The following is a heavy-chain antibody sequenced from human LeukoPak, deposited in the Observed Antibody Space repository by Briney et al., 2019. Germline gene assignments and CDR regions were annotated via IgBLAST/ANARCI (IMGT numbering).Heavy chain of an antibody. Sequence: SETLSLTCAVYGGSFSGYYWSWIRQPPGKGLEWIGEINHSGSTNYNPSLKSRVTISVDTSKNQFSLKLSSVTAADTAVYYCARGSRGDPAPSDYWGQGTLVTVSS. V-gene: IGHV4-34*01. CDR1: GGSFSGYY. D-gene: IGHD3-10*01. CDR2: INHSGST. CDR3: ARGSRGDPAPSDY. J-gene: IGHJ4*02.